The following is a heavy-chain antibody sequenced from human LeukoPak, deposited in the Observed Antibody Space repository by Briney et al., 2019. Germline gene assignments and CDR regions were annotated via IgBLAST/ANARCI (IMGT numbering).Heavy chain of an antibody. V-gene: IGHV3-21*01. CDR2: ISSSSSYI. CDR3: ASQGYDFWSGYVDAFDI. CDR1: GFTLSSYS. J-gene: IGHJ3*02. Sequence: GGSLRLSCAASGFTLSSYSMNWVRQAPGKGLEWVSSISSSSSYIYYADSVKGRFTISRDNAKNSLYLQMNSLRAEDTAVYYCASQGYDFWSGYVDAFDIWGQGTMVTVSS. D-gene: IGHD3-3*01.